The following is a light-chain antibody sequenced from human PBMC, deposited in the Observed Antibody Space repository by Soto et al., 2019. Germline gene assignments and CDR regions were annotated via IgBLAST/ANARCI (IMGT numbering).Light chain of an antibody. CDR2: DTS. J-gene: IGLJ2*01. Sequence: QAVVTQEPSLTVSPGGTVTLTCGSRTGAVTSGHYPYWFQQKPGQAPRTLIYDTSNKHSWTPARFSGSLLGGKAALTLSGAQPEDEAEYYCLLSDSVFVVFGGGTKVTVL. V-gene: IGLV7-46*01. CDR3: LLSDSVFVV. CDR1: TGAVTSGHY.